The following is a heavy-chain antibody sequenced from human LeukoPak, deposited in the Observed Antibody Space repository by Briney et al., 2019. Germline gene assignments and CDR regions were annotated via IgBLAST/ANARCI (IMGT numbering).Heavy chain of an antibody. CDR1: GLTFSDYY. Sequence: GRSLRLSCAAAGLTFSDYYLSWISQASGTGLEWVSHISSSGSHIYYADSVKGRFTISRDNAKNSLYLEMNSLIAEDTAVYYCARGARGYRYGSRFEYWGQGTLVTVSS. CDR3: ARGARGYRYGSRFEY. J-gene: IGHJ4*02. CDR2: ISSSGSHI. D-gene: IGHD5-18*01. V-gene: IGHV3-11*04.